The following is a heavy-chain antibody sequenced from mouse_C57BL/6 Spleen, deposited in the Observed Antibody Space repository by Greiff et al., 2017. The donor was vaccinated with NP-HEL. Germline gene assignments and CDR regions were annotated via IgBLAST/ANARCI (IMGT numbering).Heavy chain of an antibody. CDR1: GYTFTSYW. J-gene: IGHJ2*01. Sequence: QVQLQQPGAELVKPGASVKLSCKASGYTFTSYWMHWVKQRPGQGLEWIGMINPNSGSTNYNEKFKSKATLTVDKSSSTAYMQLSSMTSEDSAFYYCAREGRDYDGFDFWGQGTTLTVSS. CDR3: AREGRDYDGFDF. CDR2: INPNSGST. V-gene: IGHV1-64*01. D-gene: IGHD2-4*01.